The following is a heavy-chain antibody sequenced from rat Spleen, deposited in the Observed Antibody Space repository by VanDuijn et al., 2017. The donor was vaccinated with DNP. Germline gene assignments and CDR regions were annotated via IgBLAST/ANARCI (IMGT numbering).Heavy chain of an antibody. CDR1: GYSITSNY. J-gene: IGHJ3*01. D-gene: IGHD1-5*01. CDR3: ARWVRYFDT. V-gene: IGHV3-1*01. CDR2: LSYSGSI. Sequence: EVQLQESGPGLVKPSQSLSLTCSVTGYSITSNYWGWIRKFPGNKMEWMGYLSYSGSIRYNPSLTSRVSITRDTTPNQFFLQFNSVTTENTATYYCARWVRYFDTWGQGTLVTVSS.